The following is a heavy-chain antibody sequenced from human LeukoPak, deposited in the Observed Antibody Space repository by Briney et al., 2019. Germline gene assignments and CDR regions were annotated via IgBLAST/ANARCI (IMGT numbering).Heavy chain of an antibody. J-gene: IGHJ4*02. CDR1: GYTFTGYY. D-gene: IGHD3-10*01. CDR2: INPNSGGT. CDR3: ARFYYCSGNYYQHFDY. V-gene: IGHV1-2*02. Sequence: ASVKVSCKASGYTFTGYYMHWVRQAPGQGLEWMGWINPNSGGTNYAQKFQGRVTMTRDTSISTAYMELSRLRSDDTAVYYCARFYYCSGNYYQHFDYWGQGTLVTVSS.